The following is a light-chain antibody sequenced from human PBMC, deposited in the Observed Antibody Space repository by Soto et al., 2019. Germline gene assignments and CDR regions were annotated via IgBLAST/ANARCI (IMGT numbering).Light chain of an antibody. J-gene: IGKJ3*01. Sequence: DIVMTQSPLSLPVTPGEPASISCRSSQSLLHSNGYNYLDWYLQKPGQSPQLLIYLGSNRASGVPDRFSGIGSGTDFTLKISRVEAEDVGVYYCMQALQTRTFGPGTKVDIK. V-gene: IGKV2-28*01. CDR1: QSLLHSNGYNY. CDR2: LGS. CDR3: MQALQTRT.